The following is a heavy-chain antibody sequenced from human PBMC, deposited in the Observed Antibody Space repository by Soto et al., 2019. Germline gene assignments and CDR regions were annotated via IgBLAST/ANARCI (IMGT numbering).Heavy chain of an antibody. Sequence: QVQLQESGPGLVKPSQTLSLTCTLSGGSISSGGYYWSWIRQNPGKGLEWIGYIYYGGTTYYNPSLKSRVTSSVDTSKNQFSLKLSSVTAADTAVYYCARASGDSGYDCLDDWGQGTLVTV. CDR3: ARASGDSGYDCLDD. J-gene: IGHJ4*02. V-gene: IGHV4-31*03. CDR2: IYYGGTT. D-gene: IGHD5-12*01. CDR1: GGSISSGGYY.